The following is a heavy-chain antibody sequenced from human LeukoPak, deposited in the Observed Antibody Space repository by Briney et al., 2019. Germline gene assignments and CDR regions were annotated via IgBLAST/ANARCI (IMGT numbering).Heavy chain of an antibody. CDR2: ISSNGGST. D-gene: IGHD3-10*01. CDR1: RFNFSNYD. Sequence: PGGSLRLSCAASRFNFSNYDMHWVRQAPGKGLEYVSGISSNGGSTYYANSVKGRFTISRDNSKNTLYLQMGSLRDDDMAGYYCARGLPGGLDYWGRGTLVTVSS. J-gene: IGHJ4*02. V-gene: IGHV3-64*01. CDR3: ARGLPGGLDY.